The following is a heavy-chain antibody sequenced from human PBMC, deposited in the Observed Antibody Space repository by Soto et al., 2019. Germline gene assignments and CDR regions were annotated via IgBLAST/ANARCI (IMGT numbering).Heavy chain of an antibody. Sequence: QVPLVQSGAEVKKPGSSVKVSCKASGGTFSSYAISWVRQAPGQGLEWMGGIIPIFGTADYAQKFQGRVTITADESTRTAYVELSSLRSEDTAAYYCARAVAGGVYYYYGMDVWGQGTTVTVSS. CDR3: ARAVAGGVYYYYGMDV. J-gene: IGHJ6*02. D-gene: IGHD3-16*01. CDR1: GGTFSSYA. CDR2: IIPIFGTA. V-gene: IGHV1-69*12.